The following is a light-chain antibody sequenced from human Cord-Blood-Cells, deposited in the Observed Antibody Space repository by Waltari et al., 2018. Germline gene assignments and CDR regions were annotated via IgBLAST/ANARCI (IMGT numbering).Light chain of an antibody. J-gene: IGLJ3*02. CDR2: KDS. CDR1: ALPKQY. Sequence: SYELTQPPSVSVSPGQTARLTCSGDALPKQYAYWYQPKPGQAPVLVIYKDSERPSGIPERFSGSSSGTTVTLTISGVQAEDEADYYCQSADSSGTYPVFGGGTKLTVL. CDR3: QSADSSGTYPV. V-gene: IGLV3-25*02.